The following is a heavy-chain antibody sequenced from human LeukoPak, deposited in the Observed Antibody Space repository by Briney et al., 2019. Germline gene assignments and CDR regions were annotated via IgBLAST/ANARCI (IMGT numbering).Heavy chain of an antibody. V-gene: IGHV4-34*01. D-gene: IGHD6-13*01. CDR3: ARSSWYLTSDY. J-gene: IGHJ4*02. CDR2: INHSGST. CDR1: GGSFSGYY. Sequence: SETLSLTSAVYGGSFSGYYWSWIRQPPRKGLECIGEINHSGSTNYNPPLKCRVAIPVDTSNHQFSRNLSSTTCAHTTVYYCARSSWYLTSDYWRQATMPSVRS.